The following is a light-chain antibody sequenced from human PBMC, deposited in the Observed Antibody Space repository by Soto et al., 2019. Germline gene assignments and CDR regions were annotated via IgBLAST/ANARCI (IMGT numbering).Light chain of an antibody. CDR3: ASWDDSLSGPVL. J-gene: IGLJ2*01. CDR2: RDD. Sequence: QSVLTQPPSASGTPGQRVTISCSGSSSNIGSNYAYWYQQLPGTAPKGLIFRDDQRPSGVPVRFSGSKSGTTASLAISGLRSEDEADYYCASWDDSLSGPVLFGGGTKLTVL. V-gene: IGLV1-47*01. CDR1: SSNIGSNY.